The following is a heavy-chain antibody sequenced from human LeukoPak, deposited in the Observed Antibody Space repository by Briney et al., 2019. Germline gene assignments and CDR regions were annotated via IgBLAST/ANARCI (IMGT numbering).Heavy chain of an antibody. CDR2: IITIFGTP. J-gene: IGHJ6*03. CDR1: GGTFRTYG. CDR3: ARVDRYHFYLDV. V-gene: IGHV1-69*05. Sequence: SVKVSCKASGGTFRTYGVTWVRQAPGQGLEWMGGIITIFGTPNYAQKFQGRVKVTTDDATGTAYMELSSLMSEDTAIYYCARVDRYHFYLDVWGKGTPVTVSS.